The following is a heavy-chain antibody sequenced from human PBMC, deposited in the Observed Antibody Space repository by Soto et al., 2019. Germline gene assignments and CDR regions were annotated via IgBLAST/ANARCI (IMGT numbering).Heavy chain of an antibody. J-gene: IGHJ6*02. D-gene: IGHD2-2*01. CDR1: GGTFSSYA. CDR2: IITIFGTA. V-gene: IGHV1-69*13. CDR3: ARSQGGSTSLDIYYYYYYGMDV. Sequence: SVKVSCTAPGGTFSSYAISWVRQAPGQGLEWMGGIITIFGTANYAQKFQGRVTITGDESTSTGYMELSSLRSEDTAVYYCARSQGGSTSLDIYYYYYYGMDVWGQGTTVTVSS.